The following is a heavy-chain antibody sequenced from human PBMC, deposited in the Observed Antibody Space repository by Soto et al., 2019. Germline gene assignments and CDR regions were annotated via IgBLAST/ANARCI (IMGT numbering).Heavy chain of an antibody. D-gene: IGHD6-6*01. Sequence: PGGSLRLSCAASGFSFSSAWINWVRQTPGRGLEWVGRIKSKTDGGTTDFAARVKGRFAISRDDSRDMMYMQMNSLRAEDTAVYYCAKDSSSSSEVDYWGQGTLVTVSS. CDR1: GFSFSSAW. CDR3: AKDSSSSSEVDY. CDR2: IKSKTDGGTT. V-gene: IGHV3-15*07. J-gene: IGHJ4*02.